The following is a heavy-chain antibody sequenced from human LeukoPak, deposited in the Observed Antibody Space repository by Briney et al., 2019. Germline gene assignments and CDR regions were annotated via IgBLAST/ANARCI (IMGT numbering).Heavy chain of an antibody. J-gene: IGHJ3*02. D-gene: IGHD3-16*02. CDR1: GFTFSSYG. Sequence: PGGSLRLSCAASGFTFSSYGMHWVRQAPGKGLEWVSYISSSGTAIYYVDSVQGRFTMSRDNSKNTLYLQMISLRAEDTAVYYCARAPYDYVWGSYRYTGAFDIWGQGTMVTVSS. CDR2: ISSSGTAI. CDR3: ARAPYDYVWGSYRYTGAFDI. V-gene: IGHV3-48*01.